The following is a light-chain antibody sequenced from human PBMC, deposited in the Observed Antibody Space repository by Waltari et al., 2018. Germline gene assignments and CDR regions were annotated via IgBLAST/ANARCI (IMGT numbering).Light chain of an antibody. J-gene: IGKJ2*01. V-gene: IGKV1-39*01. CDR1: QSIATY. CDR3: QQSYSTWIT. CDR2: AAS. Sequence: DIQMTQSPSSLSASIGDRVTITSPASQSIATYLNWYQQKPRKAPKLLIYAASSLQSGVPSRFSGSGSGTDFTLTINSLQPEDFATYYCQQSYSTWITFGQGTKLEI.